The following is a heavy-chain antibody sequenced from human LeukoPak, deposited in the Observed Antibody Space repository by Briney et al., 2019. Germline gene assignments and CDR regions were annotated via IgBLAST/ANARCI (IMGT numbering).Heavy chain of an antibody. D-gene: IGHD2-15*01. CDR2: IKQDGSEK. J-gene: IGHJ3*02. Sequence: GGSLRLSCAASGFTFSSYWMSWVRQAPGKGLDWVANIKQDGSEKYYVDSVKGRFTISRDNAKNSLYLQMNSLRAEDTAVYYCARESQYCSGGSCYSGAFDIWGQGTMVTVSS. CDR1: GFTFSSYW. CDR3: ARESQYCSGGSCYSGAFDI. V-gene: IGHV3-7*01.